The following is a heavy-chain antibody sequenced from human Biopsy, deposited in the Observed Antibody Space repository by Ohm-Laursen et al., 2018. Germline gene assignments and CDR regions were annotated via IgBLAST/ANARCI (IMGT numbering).Heavy chain of an antibody. D-gene: IGHD6-19*01. CDR2: INHSGST. Sequence: GTLSLTCAVYGGSFSGYYWSWIRQPPGKGLEWIGEINHSGSTNYNPSLKSRVTISVDTSKNQFSLKLSSVTAADTAVYHCARGRLRAVARFDYWGQGTLVTVSS. V-gene: IGHV4-34*01. CDR3: ARGRLRAVARFDY. J-gene: IGHJ4*02. CDR1: GGSFSGYY.